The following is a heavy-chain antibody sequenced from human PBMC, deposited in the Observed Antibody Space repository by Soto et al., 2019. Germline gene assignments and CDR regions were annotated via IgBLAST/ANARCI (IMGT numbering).Heavy chain of an antibody. CDR2: ITAGNGNT. Sequence: QVQLVQSGAEVKKPGASVKVSCKASGYTFTSYAMHWVRQAPGQRLEWMGWITAGNGNTKYSQKFQGRVTITRDTSASTAYMELSSLRSEDTAVYYCARLVGYYAPLDVWGQGTTVTVSS. CDR3: ARLVGYYAPLDV. V-gene: IGHV1-3*01. CDR1: GYTFTSYA. J-gene: IGHJ6*02. D-gene: IGHD3-3*01.